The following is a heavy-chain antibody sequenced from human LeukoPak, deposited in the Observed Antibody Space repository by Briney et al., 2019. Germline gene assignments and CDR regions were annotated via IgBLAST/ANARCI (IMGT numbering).Heavy chain of an antibody. V-gene: IGHV1-8*01. Sequence: GASVKVSCKASGYTFTSYDINGVRQATGQGREWMGWINPNSGNTGYAQKSQGRVTMTRNTSISTAYIELTRLRYEDTAVYYCARVPGSGKAYHYYYYMDVWGKGTTVTVSS. CDR2: INPNSGNT. CDR3: ARVPGSGKAYHYYYYMDV. D-gene: IGHD3-10*01. CDR1: GYTFTSYD. J-gene: IGHJ6*03.